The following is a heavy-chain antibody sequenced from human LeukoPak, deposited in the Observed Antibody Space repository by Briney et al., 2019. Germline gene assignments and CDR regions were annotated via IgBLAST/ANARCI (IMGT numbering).Heavy chain of an antibody. CDR1: GGSFSGYY. J-gene: IGHJ4*02. Sequence: SETLSLTCAVYGGSFSGYYWSWIRQPPGKGLEWIGEINHSGSTNYDPSLKSRVTISVDTSKNQFSLKLSSVTAADTAVYYCARGPGGYDYVWGSYRYTPPFDYWGQGTLVTVSS. D-gene: IGHD3-16*02. CDR2: INHSGST. V-gene: IGHV4-34*01. CDR3: ARGPGGYDYVWGSYRYTPPFDY.